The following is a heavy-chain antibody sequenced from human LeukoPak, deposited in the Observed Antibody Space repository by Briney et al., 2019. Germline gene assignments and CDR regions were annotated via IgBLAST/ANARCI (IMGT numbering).Heavy chain of an antibody. D-gene: IGHD3-22*01. J-gene: IGHJ4*02. CDR3: ARDLHYFDSSGYYLYYFDS. CDR2: ISYSGST. V-gene: IGHV4-59*01. CDR1: GGSINRYY. Sequence: SETLSLTCTVSGGSINRYYWSWIRQPPGKGLEWIGYISYSGSTNYNPSLKSRVIISVDTSKNQFSLKLNSVTAADTAVYYCARDLHYFDSSGYYLYYFDSWGQGILVTVSS.